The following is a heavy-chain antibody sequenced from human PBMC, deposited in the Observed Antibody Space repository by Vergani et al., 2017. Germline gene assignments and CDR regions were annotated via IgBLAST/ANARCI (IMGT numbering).Heavy chain of an antibody. Sequence: QVQLVESGGGLVKPGGSLRLSCAASGFTFSDYYMSWIRQAPGKGLEWVSYISSSGSTRYYADSVKGRFTITRDNAKNSLYLQMNSLRAEDTAGYYCARNRRRIMITVGGVIVDDYYYMDVWSKGTTVTVYS. V-gene: IGHV3-11*01. D-gene: IGHD3-16*02. CDR2: ISSSGSTR. CDR1: GFTFSDYY. J-gene: IGHJ6*03. CDR3: ARNRRRIMITVGGVIVDDYYYMDV.